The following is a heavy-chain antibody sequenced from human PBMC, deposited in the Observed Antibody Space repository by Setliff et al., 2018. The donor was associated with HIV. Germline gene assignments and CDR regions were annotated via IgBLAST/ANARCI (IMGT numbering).Heavy chain of an antibody. CDR3: ARGWSGVAVAGTPRFEY. D-gene: IGHD6-19*01. CDR1: GYIFNSYG. J-gene: IGHJ4*02. Sequence: ASVKVSCKGSGYIFNSYGMSWVRQAPGQGLEWMGWISGYSGNTNVAQKFQGRLIMTTDTSTTTVYMELRSLRSDDTAVYFCARGWSGVAVAGTPRFEYWCQGTPVTVSS. V-gene: IGHV1-18*01. CDR2: ISGYSGNT.